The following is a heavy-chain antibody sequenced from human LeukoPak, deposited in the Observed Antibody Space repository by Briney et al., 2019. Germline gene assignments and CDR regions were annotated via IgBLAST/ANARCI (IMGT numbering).Heavy chain of an antibody. CDR2: MNPNSGNT. V-gene: IGHV1-8*01. D-gene: IGHD3-10*01. CDR1: GYTFTSYD. CDR3: ARGERLLWFGELLSTNNWFDP. J-gene: IGHJ5*02. Sequence: ASVKVSCKASGYTFTSYDINWVRQATGQGLEWMGWMNPNSGNTGYAQKFQGRVTMTRNTSISTAYMELSSLRSEDTAVYYCARGERLLWFGELLSTNNWFDPWGQGTLVTVSS.